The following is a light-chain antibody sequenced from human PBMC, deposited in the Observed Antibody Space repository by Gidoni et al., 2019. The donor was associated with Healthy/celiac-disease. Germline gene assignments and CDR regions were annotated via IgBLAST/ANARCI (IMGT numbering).Light chain of an antibody. J-gene: IGLJ2*01. V-gene: IGLV2-11*01. CDR1: SSDVGGYNY. CDR3: CSYAGSYPL. CDR2: DVS. Sequence: QSALTQPRSVSGSPGQSVTISCTGNSSDVGGYNYVSWYQQHPGKAPKLMIYDVSKRPSGVPDRFSGSKSGNTASLTISGLQAEDEADYYCCSYAGSYPLFGGGTKLTVL.